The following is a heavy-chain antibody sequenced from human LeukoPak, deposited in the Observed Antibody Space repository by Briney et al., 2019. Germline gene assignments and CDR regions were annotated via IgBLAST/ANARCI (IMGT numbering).Heavy chain of an antibody. J-gene: IGHJ4*02. CDR2: ISYDGSNK. D-gene: IGHD3-10*01. CDR1: GFTFSSYA. CDR3: AREGGYYGSVINGPFDY. V-gene: IGHV3-30-3*01. Sequence: GGSLRLSCAASGFTFSSYAMHWVRQAPGKGLEWVAVISYDGSNKYYADSVKGRFTISRDNSKNTLYLQMNSLRAEDTAVYYCAREGGYYGSVINGPFDYWGQGTLVTVSS.